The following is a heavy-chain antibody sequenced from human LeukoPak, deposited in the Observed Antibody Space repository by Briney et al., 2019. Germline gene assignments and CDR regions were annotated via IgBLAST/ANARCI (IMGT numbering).Heavy chain of an antibody. J-gene: IGHJ5*02. CDR1: GYTFTSYG. CDR3: ARVGPGIAARIDWFDP. D-gene: IGHD6-6*01. V-gene: IGHV1-18*01. Sequence: GASVKVSCKASGYTFTSYGISWVRQAPGQGLEWMGWISVYDGRTNYAQKLQGRVAMTTDTSTSTAYMELRSLRSDDTAVYYRARVGPGIAARIDWFDPWGQGTLVTVSS. CDR2: ISVYDGRT.